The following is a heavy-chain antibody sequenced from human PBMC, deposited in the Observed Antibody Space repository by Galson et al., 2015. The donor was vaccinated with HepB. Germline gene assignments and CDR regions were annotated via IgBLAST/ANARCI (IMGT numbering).Heavy chain of an antibody. V-gene: IGHV1-69*13. CDR2: IIPIFGTA. CDR1: GGTFSSYA. J-gene: IGHJ6*02. CDR3: ARDQVSEVVVVPAALNYYYYYGMDV. D-gene: IGHD2-2*01. Sequence: SVKVSCKASGGTFSSYAISWVRQAPGQGLEWMGGIIPIFGTANYAQKFQGRVTITADESTSTAYMELSSLRSEDTAVYYCARDQVSEVVVVPAALNYYYYYGMDVWGQGTTVTVSS.